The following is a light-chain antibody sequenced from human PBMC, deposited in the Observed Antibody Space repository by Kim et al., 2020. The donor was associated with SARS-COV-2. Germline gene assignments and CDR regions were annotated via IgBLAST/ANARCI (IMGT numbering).Light chain of an antibody. CDR3: MQGTHWPRT. V-gene: IGKV2-30*02. CDR2: KVS. CDR1: QSLVHSDRNTY. Sequence: DVVMTQSPLSLPVTLGQPASISCRSSQSLVHSDRNTYLHWFQQRPGQSPRRLIYKVSNRDSGVPDRFSGSGSGTDFTLQISRVEAEDVGVYYCMQGTHWPRTFGQGTKVDIK. J-gene: IGKJ1*01.